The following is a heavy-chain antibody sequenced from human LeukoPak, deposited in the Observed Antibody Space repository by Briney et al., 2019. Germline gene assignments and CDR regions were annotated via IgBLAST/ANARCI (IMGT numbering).Heavy chain of an antibody. V-gene: IGHV4-59*01. CDR3: ARGISYYDSSGYPFDY. D-gene: IGHD3-22*01. CDR1: GGSISSYY. J-gene: IGHJ4*02. Sequence: PSETLSLTCTVPGGSISSYYWSWIRQPPGKGLEWIGYIYYSGSTNYNPSLKSRVTISVDTSKNQFSLKLSSVTAADTAVYYCARGISYYDSSGYPFDYWGQGTLVTVSS. CDR2: IYYSGST.